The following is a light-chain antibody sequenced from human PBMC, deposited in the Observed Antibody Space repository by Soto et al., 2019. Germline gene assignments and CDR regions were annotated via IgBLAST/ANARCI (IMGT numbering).Light chain of an antibody. CDR3: QQRSDWPLT. Sequence: EIVLTQSPATLSFSPGERATLSCRASQSVTSYLAWYQQKPGQAPRLLIYDVSNRASGIPARFSGSGSETDFTLTISSLEPEDFAVYYCQQRSDWPLTFGQGTRLEI. CDR2: DVS. J-gene: IGKJ5*01. V-gene: IGKV3-11*01. CDR1: QSVTSY.